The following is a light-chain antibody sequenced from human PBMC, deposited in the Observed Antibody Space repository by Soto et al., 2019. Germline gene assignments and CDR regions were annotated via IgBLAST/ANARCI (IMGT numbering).Light chain of an antibody. CDR1: QSVSSTY. CDR3: QHYGDSRT. Sequence: EIVLTQSPGTLSLSPGQRATVSCRASQSVSSTYLAWYQQKPGQAPRLLIYDASSRATGIPDRFSGSGSGTDFTLTISRLEREDFAVYYCQHYGDSRTFGRGTKVEIK. V-gene: IGKV3-20*01. J-gene: IGKJ1*01. CDR2: DAS.